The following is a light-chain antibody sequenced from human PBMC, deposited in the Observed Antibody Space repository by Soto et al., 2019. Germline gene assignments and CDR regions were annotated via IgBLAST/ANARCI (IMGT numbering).Light chain of an antibody. CDR3: QQRSNWLT. V-gene: IGKV3D-11*01. CDR1: QGVSSY. Sequence: ILLTQSPATLSLSAGERATLSCRASQGVSSYLAWFQQKPGQAPSLLIYDASNRATGIPARFSGSGPGTDFTLTISSLEPEDFAVYYCQQRSNWLTFGGGTKV. J-gene: IGKJ4*01. CDR2: DAS.